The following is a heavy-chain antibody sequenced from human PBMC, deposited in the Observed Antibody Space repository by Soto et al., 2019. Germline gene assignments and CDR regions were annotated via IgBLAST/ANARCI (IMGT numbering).Heavy chain of an antibody. CDR2: IYHSGST. J-gene: IGHJ5*02. V-gene: IGHV4-30-2*06. Sequence: SATRSITCSVSGGSVTNGRSSWNWIRQSPGKGLEWIAYIYHSGSTYYNPSLRSRVTISVDRSENQFSLKLSSVTAADTAVYYCVRESAASGPNWFDTWGPGTLVTVSS. D-gene: IGHD6-13*01. CDR3: VRESAASGPNWFDT. CDR1: GGSVTNGRSS.